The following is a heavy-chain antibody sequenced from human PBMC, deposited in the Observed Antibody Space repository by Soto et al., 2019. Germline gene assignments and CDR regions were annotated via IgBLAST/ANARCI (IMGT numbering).Heavy chain of an antibody. Sequence: GGSLRLSCAASGFTFSSYAMSWVRQAPGKGLEWVSAISGSGGSTYYADSVKGRFTISRDNSKNTLYLQMNSLRAEDTAVYYCAKDSDLAVAAIPGMDVWGQGTTVTVSS. V-gene: IGHV3-23*01. CDR1: GFTFSSYA. D-gene: IGHD6-19*01. CDR2: ISGSGGST. J-gene: IGHJ6*02. CDR3: AKDSDLAVAAIPGMDV.